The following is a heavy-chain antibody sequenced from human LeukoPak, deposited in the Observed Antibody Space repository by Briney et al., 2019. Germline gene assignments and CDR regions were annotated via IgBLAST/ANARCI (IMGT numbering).Heavy chain of an antibody. CDR1: GFTFSRYA. CDR3: AKEAHTARMIWVDN. V-gene: IGHV3-23*01. D-gene: IGHD3-22*01. CDR2: ISGSGGRT. J-gene: IGHJ5*02. Sequence: GGALRLSCAASGFTFSRYALSWVRRAPGKGVEGVSGISGSGGRTYYADSVKGRFTISRDNSKNTLYLQMNSLRAEDTAVYYCAKEAHTARMIWVDNWGQGTLVTVSS.